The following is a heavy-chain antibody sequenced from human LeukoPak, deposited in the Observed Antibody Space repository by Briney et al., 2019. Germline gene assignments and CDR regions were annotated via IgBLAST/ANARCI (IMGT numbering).Heavy chain of an antibody. CDR3: ARDYDILTGRTIDH. Sequence: GGSLRLSCAASGFTFSDYYMSWIRQAPGKGLEWVSYISSSGRTIYYAHSVKGRSTISRDNAKNSLYLQMNSLRAEDTAVYYCARDYDILTGRTIDHWGQGTLVTVSS. V-gene: IGHV3-11*04. D-gene: IGHD3-9*01. J-gene: IGHJ4*02. CDR1: GFTFSDYY. CDR2: ISSSGRTI.